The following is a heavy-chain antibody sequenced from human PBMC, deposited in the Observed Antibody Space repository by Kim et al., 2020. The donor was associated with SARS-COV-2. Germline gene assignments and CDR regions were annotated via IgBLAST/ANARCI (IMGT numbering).Heavy chain of an antibody. D-gene: IGHD3-22*01. CDR1: GGSISSSSYY. J-gene: IGHJ4*02. V-gene: IGHV4-39*01. CDR2: IYYSGST. CDR3: ARHYGRSYYYDSSGYYQPLEY. Sequence: SETLSLTCTVSGGSISSSSYYWGWIRQPPGKGLEWIGSIYYSGSTYYNPSLKSRVTISVDTSKNQFSLKLSSVTAADTAVYYCARHYGRSYYYDSSGYYQPLEYWGQGTLVTVSS.